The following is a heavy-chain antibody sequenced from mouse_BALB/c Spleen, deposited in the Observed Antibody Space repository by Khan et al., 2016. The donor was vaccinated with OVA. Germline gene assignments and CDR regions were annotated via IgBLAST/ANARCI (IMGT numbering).Heavy chain of an antibody. Sequence: QVQLKQSGAELARPGASVKMSCKASGYTFTSHTMHWVKQRPGQGLEWIGYINPRSGYTNYNQKFNDKATLTADKSSSTAYMQLSSLTSEDTAVYYCARRTTECAMDYWGQGTSVTVSS. CDR2: INPRSGYT. V-gene: IGHV1-4*01. CDR1: GYTFTSHT. D-gene: IGHD2-14*01. CDR3: ARRTTECAMDY. J-gene: IGHJ4*01.